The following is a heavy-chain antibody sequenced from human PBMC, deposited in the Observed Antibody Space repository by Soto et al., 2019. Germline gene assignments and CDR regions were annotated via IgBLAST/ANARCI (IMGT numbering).Heavy chain of an antibody. CDR3: ARSLHHHLITMVRGESFPFDP. CDR1: GYTFTSYG. J-gene: IGHJ5*02. Sequence: ASVKVSCKASGYTFTSYGISWVRQAPGQGLEWMGWISAYNGNTNYAQKLQGRVTITADKSTSTAYMELSSLRSEDTAVYYCARSLHHHLITMVRGESFPFDPWGQGTLVTVSS. CDR2: ISAYNGNT. D-gene: IGHD3-10*01. V-gene: IGHV1-18*01.